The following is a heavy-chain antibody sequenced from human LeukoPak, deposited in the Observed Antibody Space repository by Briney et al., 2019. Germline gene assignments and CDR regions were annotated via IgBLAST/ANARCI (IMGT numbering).Heavy chain of an antibody. Sequence: PSETLSLTCTVSGGSIGSYYWSWIRQPPGKGLEWIGYIYYSGSTDYNPSLKGRVTISVDTSKNQFSLKLSSVTAADTAVYYCARRVSGSLYYFYYWGQGTLVTVSS. J-gene: IGHJ4*02. CDR3: ARRVSGSLYYFYY. V-gene: IGHV4-59*08. CDR1: GGSIGSYY. D-gene: IGHD3-10*01. CDR2: IYYSGST.